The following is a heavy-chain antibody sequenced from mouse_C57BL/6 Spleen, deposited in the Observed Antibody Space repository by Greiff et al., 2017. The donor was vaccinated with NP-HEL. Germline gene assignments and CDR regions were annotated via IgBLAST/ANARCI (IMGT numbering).Heavy chain of an antibody. CDR1: GYAFSSSW. CDR3: ATTVVAPYYYAMDY. D-gene: IGHD1-1*01. J-gene: IGHJ4*01. V-gene: IGHV1-82*01. CDR2: IYPGDGDT. Sequence: ESGPELVKPGASVKISCKASGYAFSSSWMNWVKQRPGKGLEWIGRIYPGDGDTNYNGKFKGKATLTADKSSSTAYMQLSSLTSEDSAVYFCATTVVAPYYYAMDYWGQGTSVTVSS.